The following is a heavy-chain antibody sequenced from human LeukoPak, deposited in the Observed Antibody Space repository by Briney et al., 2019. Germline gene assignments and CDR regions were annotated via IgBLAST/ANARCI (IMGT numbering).Heavy chain of an antibody. CDR2: VCDSDAGT. CDR3: AKGVGATPFDY. J-gene: IGHJ4*02. D-gene: IGHD1-26*01. Sequence: GGSLRLSCAASGFTFSSYSMNWVRQAPGKGLEWVSSVCDSDAGTYYVDSVKGRFTISRDNSKNTLYLQMNSLRAEDTALYYCAKGVGATPFDYWGQGTLVTVSS. CDR1: GFTFSSYS. V-gene: IGHV3-23*01.